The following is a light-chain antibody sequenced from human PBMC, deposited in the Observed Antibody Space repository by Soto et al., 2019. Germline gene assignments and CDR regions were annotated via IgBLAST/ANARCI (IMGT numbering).Light chain of an antibody. CDR1: HDISTF. Sequence: MKVTQSPSLLSATIGDRVTITCRASHDISTFLAWYQQKPGKAPKLLIYEASTLQSGVPSRFSGSGSGTEFTLTISGLLPEDFAAYHCQQLYTLPFTFGHRTRLEIK. CDR2: EAS. J-gene: IGKJ5*01. CDR3: QQLYTLPFT. V-gene: IGKV1-9*01.